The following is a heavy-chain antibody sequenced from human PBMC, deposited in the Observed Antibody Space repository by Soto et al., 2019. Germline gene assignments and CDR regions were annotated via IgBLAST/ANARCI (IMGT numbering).Heavy chain of an antibody. Sequence: HPGGSLRLSCAASGFTFSSYGMHWVRQAPGKGLEWVAVISYDGSNKYYADSVKGRFTISRDNSKNTLYLQMNSLRAEDTAVYYCAKDGIVATILGYFDYWGQGTLVTVSS. CDR2: ISYDGSNK. D-gene: IGHD5-12*01. J-gene: IGHJ4*02. CDR3: AKDGIVATILGYFDY. V-gene: IGHV3-30*18. CDR1: GFTFSSYG.